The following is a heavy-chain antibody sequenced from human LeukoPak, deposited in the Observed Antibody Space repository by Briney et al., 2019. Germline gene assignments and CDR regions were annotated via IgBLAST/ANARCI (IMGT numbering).Heavy chain of an antibody. CDR2: MNPNSGNT. V-gene: IGHV1-8*01. Sequence: ASVKVSCTASGYTFTSYDINWVRQATGQGLEWMGWMNPNSGNTGYAQKFQGRVTMTRNTSISTAYMELSSLRSEDTAVYYCARSIWSGYYYYYYMDVWGKGTTVTISS. D-gene: IGHD2-8*02. CDR1: GYTFTSYD. J-gene: IGHJ6*03. CDR3: ARSIWSGYYYYYYMDV.